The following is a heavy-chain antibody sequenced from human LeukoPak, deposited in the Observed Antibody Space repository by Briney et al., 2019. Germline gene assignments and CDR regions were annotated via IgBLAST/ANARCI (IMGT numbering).Heavy chain of an antibody. Sequence: SSETLSLTCALYGGSFGDYHWSWIRQPPGKGLEWIGEINQRGVTTYNSFLKSRVTISVDTSKNQFSLKLSSVTAADTAVYYCARRHSSSWYIDYWGQGTLVTVSS. CDR3: ARRHSSSWYIDY. V-gene: IGHV4-34*01. CDR2: INQRGVT. CDR1: GGSFGDYH. D-gene: IGHD6-13*01. J-gene: IGHJ4*02.